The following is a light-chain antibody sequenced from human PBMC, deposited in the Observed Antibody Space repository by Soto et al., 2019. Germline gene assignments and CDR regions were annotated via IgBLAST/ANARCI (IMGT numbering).Light chain of an antibody. CDR1: RSDIGGYNF. Sequence: QSVLTQPASVSGSPGQSITISCTGTRSDIGGYNFVSWYQQYPGKAPKIVIYEVSNRPSGVSNRFSGSKSGNTASLTISGVQAEDEADYYCSSYGGSSPVVFGGGTKLTVL. J-gene: IGLJ2*01. CDR2: EVS. CDR3: SSYGGSSPVV. V-gene: IGLV2-14*01.